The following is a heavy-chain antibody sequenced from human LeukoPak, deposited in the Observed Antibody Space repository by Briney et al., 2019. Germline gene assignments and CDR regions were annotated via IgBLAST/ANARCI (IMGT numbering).Heavy chain of an antibody. CDR3: AKEPYNWNLGGY. J-gene: IGHJ4*02. CDR1: GFTFSSYG. V-gene: IGHV3-30*18. D-gene: IGHD1-20*01. Sequence: QPGQALRLSCAASGFTFSSYGMHWVRQAPGKGLEWVAVISYDGSTKNYADSVKGRFTISRDNSKSTLSLQMNSLRAEDTAVYYCAKEPYNWNLGGYWGQGTLVTVSS. CDR2: ISYDGSTK.